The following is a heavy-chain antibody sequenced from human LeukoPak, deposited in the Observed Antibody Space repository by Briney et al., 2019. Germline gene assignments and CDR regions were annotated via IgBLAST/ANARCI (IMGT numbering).Heavy chain of an antibody. V-gene: IGHV1-8*01. CDR3: ASSSSWYVTLYYYYGMDV. J-gene: IGHJ6*02. CDR2: MNPNSGNT. Sequence: ASVTVSFLATGYTSTNYDIHWVRQATGQGLAWMGWMNPNSGNTGYAQKFQGRVTMTRNTSISTAYMELSSLRSEDTAVYYCASSSSWYVTLYYYYGMDVWGQGTTVTVSS. D-gene: IGHD6-13*01. CDR1: GYTSTNYD.